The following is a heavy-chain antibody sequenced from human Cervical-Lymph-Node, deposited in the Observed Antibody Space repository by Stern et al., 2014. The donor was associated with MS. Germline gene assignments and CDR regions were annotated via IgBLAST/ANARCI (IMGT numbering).Heavy chain of an antibody. CDR3: AIGAFDI. J-gene: IGHJ3*02. V-gene: IGHV1-46*01. CDR1: GYTFTNFY. Sequence: QVKLVESGAKVKKPGASVKVSCKASGYTFTNFYMHWVRQAPAQGLEWMGILNHTCGRTSYAQKFQGRVSLTRDTSTSTVYMELSSLRSEDTAVYYCAIGAFDIWGQGTMVTVSS. CDR2: LNHTCGRT.